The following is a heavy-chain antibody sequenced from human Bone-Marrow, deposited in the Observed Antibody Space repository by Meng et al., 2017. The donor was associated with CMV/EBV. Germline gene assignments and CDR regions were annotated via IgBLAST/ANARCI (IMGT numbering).Heavy chain of an antibody. V-gene: IGHV4-61*01. CDR2: IYYSGST. J-gene: IGHJ4*02. Sequence: GSLSLTCTVSGGSVSSGSYYWSWIRQPPGKGLEWFGYIYYSGSTYYNPSLKSRVTISVDTSKNQFSLKLSSVTAADTAVYYCARGVPQARPIDYWGQGTLVTVSS. CDR1: GGSVSSGSYY. D-gene: IGHD6-6*01. CDR3: ARGVPQARPIDY.